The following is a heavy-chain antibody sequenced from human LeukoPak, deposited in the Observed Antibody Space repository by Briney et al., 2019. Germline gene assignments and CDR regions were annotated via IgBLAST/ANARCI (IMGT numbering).Heavy chain of an antibody. V-gene: IGHV3-30-3*01. D-gene: IGHD2-15*01. CDR3: ARPYCSGGSCYPQSYYFDY. J-gene: IGHJ4*02. CDR1: GFTFSSYA. Sequence: GGSLRLSCAASGFTFSSYAMHWVRQAPGKGLEWVAVISYDGSNKYYADSVKGRFTISRDNSKNTLYLQMNSLRAEDTAVYYCARPYCSGGSCYPQSYYFDYWGQGTLVTVSS. CDR2: ISYDGSNK.